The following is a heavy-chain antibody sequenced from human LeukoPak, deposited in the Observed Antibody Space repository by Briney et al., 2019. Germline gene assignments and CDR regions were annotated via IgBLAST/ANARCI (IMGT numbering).Heavy chain of an antibody. CDR3: AKDSAAVGGPTTD. J-gene: IGHJ4*02. CDR2: ISGSGGIT. CDR1: GFTFSSYT. V-gene: IGHV3-23*01. D-gene: IGHD6-13*01. Sequence: GGSLRLSCAASGFTFSSYTMSWVRQAPGKGKEWVSLISGSGGITYYADSVKGRFAISRDNSKNTLYLQMDSLRAEDTAVYYCAKDSAAVGGPTTDWGQGTLVTVSS.